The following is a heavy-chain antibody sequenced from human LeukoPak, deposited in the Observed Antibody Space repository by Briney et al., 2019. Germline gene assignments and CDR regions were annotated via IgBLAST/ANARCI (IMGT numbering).Heavy chain of an antibody. Sequence: GGSLRLSCAASGFTFSSYAMNWVRQAPGKGLEWVSDIGGSGVGTYYADSVKGRFTSSRDNSKNTLFLQMNSLRAEDTAVYYCAKSTSGYLVNWGQGTLVTVSS. CDR1: GFTFSSYA. D-gene: IGHD3-3*01. V-gene: IGHV3-23*01. J-gene: IGHJ4*02. CDR3: AKSTSGYLVN. CDR2: IGGSGVGT.